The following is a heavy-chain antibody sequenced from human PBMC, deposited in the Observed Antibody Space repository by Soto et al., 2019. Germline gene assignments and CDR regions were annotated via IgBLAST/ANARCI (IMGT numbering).Heavy chain of an antibody. D-gene: IGHD3-22*01. V-gene: IGHV3-30-3*01. J-gene: IGHJ4*02. CDR2: ISYDGSNK. Sequence: GSLRLSCAASGFTFSSYAMHWVRQAPGKGLEWVAVISYDGSNKYYADSVEGRFTISRDNSKNTLYLQMNSLRAEDTAVYYCARDQYYYDSSGTFDYWGQGTLVTVSS. CDR3: ARDQYYYDSSGTFDY. CDR1: GFTFSSYA.